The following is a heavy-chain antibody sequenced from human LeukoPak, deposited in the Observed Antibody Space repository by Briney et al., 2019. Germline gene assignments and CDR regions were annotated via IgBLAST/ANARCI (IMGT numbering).Heavy chain of an antibody. J-gene: IGHJ5*02. V-gene: IGHV3-23*01. CDR1: GFTFSNYA. Sequence: GGSLRLSCAASGFTFSNYAMSWVRQAPGKGLEWVSTISGSGGGTYYADSVKGRFTISRDNSKNTVYLHMNSLRAEDTAVYYCARSPTEGDWFDPWGQGTLVTVSS. D-gene: IGHD4-11*01. CDR2: ISGSGGGT. CDR3: ARSPTEGDWFDP.